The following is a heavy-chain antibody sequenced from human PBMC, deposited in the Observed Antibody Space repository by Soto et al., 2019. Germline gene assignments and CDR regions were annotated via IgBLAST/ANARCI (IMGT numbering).Heavy chain of an antibody. V-gene: IGHV3-21*01. CDR3: ARDQGGSYSFYYYYYGMDV. D-gene: IGHD1-26*01. Sequence: RGSVVLSCAASGVNFGGYSMNVLSRAPGEGVEWVSSISSSSSYIYYADSVKGRFTISRDNAKNSLYLQMNSLRAEDTAVYYCARDQGGSYSFYYYYYGMDVWGQGTTVTVSS. J-gene: IGHJ6*02. CDR2: ISSSSSYI. CDR1: GVNFGGYS.